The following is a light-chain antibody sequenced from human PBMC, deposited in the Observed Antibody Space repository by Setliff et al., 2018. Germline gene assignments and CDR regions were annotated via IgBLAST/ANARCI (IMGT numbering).Light chain of an antibody. V-gene: IGLV2-14*01. CDR2: EVS. Sequence: QSVLTQPASVSGSPGQSITISCTGTSSDVGDYKYVSWYQQLPGKAPKLIIFEVSNRPSGIPNRFSGSKSGNTASLSISGLQAEDEAGYYCSSYTSLSTRVFGTGTKVT. CDR3: SSYTSLSTRV. CDR1: SSDVGDYKY. J-gene: IGLJ1*01.